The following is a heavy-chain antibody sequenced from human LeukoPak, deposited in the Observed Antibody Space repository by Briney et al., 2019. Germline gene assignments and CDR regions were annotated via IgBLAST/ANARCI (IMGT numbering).Heavy chain of an antibody. Sequence: KASETLSLTCTVSGGSISSYYWSWIRQPPGKGLEWIGYIYYSGSTYYNPSLKSRVTISVDTSKNQFSLKLSSVTAADTAVYYCALTGTTIDYWGQGTLVTVSS. CDR3: ALTGTTIDY. V-gene: IGHV4-59*08. D-gene: IGHD1-20*01. J-gene: IGHJ4*02. CDR1: GGSISSYY. CDR2: IYYSGST.